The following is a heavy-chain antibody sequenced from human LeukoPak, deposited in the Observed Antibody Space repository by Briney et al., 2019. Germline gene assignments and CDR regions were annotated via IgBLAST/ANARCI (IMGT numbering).Heavy chain of an antibody. D-gene: IGHD3-22*01. V-gene: IGHV1-3*01. CDR1: GYTFTSYA. Sequence: GASVKVSCKASGYTFTSYAMHWVRQAPGQRLEWMGWINAGNGNTKYSQKFQGRVTITRDTSASTAYMELSSLRSEDTAVYYCASALEYYYDSSGYSDDYWGQGTLVTVSS. CDR3: ASALEYYYDSSGYSDDY. J-gene: IGHJ4*02. CDR2: INAGNGNT.